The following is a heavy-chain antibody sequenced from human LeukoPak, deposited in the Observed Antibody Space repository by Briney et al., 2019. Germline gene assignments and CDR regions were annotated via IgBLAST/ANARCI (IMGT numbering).Heavy chain of an antibody. D-gene: IGHD2-15*01. V-gene: IGHV4-34*01. CDR3: ARVHCSGGSCYSYKVGKNAFDI. J-gene: IGHJ3*02. Sequence: SETLSLTCAVYGGSFSGYYWSWIRQPPGKGLEWIGEINHRGSINYNPSLKSRVTISVDTSKNQFSLKLSSVTAADTAVYYCARVHCSGGSCYSYKVGKNAFDIWGQGTMVTVSS. CDR1: GGSFSGYY. CDR2: INHRGSI.